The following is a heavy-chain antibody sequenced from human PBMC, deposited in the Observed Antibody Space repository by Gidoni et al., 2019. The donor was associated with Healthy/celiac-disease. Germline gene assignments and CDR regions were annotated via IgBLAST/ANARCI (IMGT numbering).Heavy chain of an antibody. V-gene: IGHV3-21*01. Sequence: ELQLVESGGGVVKPGGSLRLSCAASVFTFSSYSMNLVRQAPGEGLEWVSAISSSSSDRYDADSVKGRFTISRDNAKNSLYLQMNSLRAEDTAVYYCARDPGSSGWLFFDYWGQGTLVTVSS. CDR3: ARDPGSSGWLFFDY. J-gene: IGHJ4*02. CDR1: VFTFSSYS. D-gene: IGHD6-19*01. CDR2: ISSSSSDR.